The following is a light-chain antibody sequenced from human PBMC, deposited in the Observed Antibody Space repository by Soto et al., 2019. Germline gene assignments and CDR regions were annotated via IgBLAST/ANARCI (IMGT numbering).Light chain of an antibody. CDR2: KAS. CDR3: QQYSSYPYT. V-gene: IGKV1-5*03. J-gene: IGKJ2*01. CDR1: QSISSW. Sequence: DIQMTQSPSTLSASVGDRVTITCRASQSISSWLAWYQQKPGTAPKLLIYKASSLQSGVPSRFSGSGSGTEFTLTISSLQPDYFATYYCQQYSSYPYTFGQGTKLEIK.